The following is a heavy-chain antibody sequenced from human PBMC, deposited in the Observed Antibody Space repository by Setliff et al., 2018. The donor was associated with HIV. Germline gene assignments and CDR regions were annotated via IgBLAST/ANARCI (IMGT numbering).Heavy chain of an antibody. Sequence: GASVKVSCKASGYSFTDYYIHWVRQAPGQGLEWMGWTNPKSDGTNYAQKFQGWITMTRDTSISTAYMELSRLRSDDTAVYYCARGMDYYSNYYYYGMDVWGQGTTVTVSS. V-gene: IGHV1-2*04. D-gene: IGHD2-21*01. CDR1: GYSFTDYY. CDR2: TNPKSDGT. J-gene: IGHJ6*02. CDR3: ARGMDYYSNYYYYGMDV.